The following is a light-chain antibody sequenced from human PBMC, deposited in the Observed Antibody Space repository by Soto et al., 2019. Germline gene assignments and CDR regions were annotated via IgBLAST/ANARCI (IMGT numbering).Light chain of an antibody. J-gene: IGLJ2*01. CDR1: SSNIGANP. CDR2: NND. CDR3: EAWDDSLYGAV. Sequence: QSVVTQPPSASGTPGQRVTISCSGSSSNIGANPINWYQQLPGTAPKLLIYNNDQRPSGVPDRFSASKSGTSASLAISGFQSEDEADYYCEAWDDSLYGAVLGGGTKLTVL. V-gene: IGLV1-44*01.